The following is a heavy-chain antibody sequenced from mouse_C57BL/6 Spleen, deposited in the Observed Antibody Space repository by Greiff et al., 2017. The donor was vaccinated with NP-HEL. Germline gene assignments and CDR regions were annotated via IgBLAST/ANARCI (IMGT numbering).Heavy chain of an antibody. D-gene: IGHD2-1*01. CDR3: EREEALGNYSYWYCDV. CDR1: GYAFSSYW. J-gene: IGHJ1*03. Sequence: QVQLQQSGAELVKPGASVKISCKASGYAFSSYWMNWVKQRPGKGLEWIGQIYPGDGDTNYNGKFKGKDTLSADKSSSTAYRQLSSLTSEDSAVYFCEREEALGNYSYWYCDVWGTGTTVNVSS. CDR2: IYPGDGDT. V-gene: IGHV1-80*01.